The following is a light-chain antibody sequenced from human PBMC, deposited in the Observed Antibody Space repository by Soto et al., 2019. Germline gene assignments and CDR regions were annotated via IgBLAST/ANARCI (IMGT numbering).Light chain of an antibody. CDR1: QSVSSSY. J-gene: IGKJ1*01. V-gene: IGKV3-20*01. CDR3: QPYASSRT. CDR2: GAS. Sequence: EIVLTQSPGTLSLSPGERATLSCRASQSVSSSYLAWYQQKPGQAPRLLIYGASSRATGIADRFSGSGCGTFFTLTISRLEPEDFAVYYCQPYASSRTFGQGTKVEIK.